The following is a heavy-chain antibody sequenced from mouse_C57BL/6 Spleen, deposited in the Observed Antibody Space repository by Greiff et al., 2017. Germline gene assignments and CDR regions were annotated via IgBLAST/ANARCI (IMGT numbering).Heavy chain of an antibody. D-gene: IGHD1-1*01. CDR3: ASPSSTVVPYWYFDV. Sequence: VQLQQSGPGLVKPSQSLSLTCSVTGYSITSGYYWNWIRQFPGNKLEWMGYISYDGSNNYNPSLKNRISITRDTSKNQFFLKLNSVTTEDTATYYCASPSSTVVPYWYFDVWGTGTTVTVSS. V-gene: IGHV3-6*01. CDR2: ISYDGSN. CDR1: GYSITSGYY. J-gene: IGHJ1*03.